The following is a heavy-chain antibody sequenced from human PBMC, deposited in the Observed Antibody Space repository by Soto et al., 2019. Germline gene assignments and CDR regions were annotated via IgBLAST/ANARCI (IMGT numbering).Heavy chain of an antibody. V-gene: IGHV3-30*18. CDR1: GFTFSSYG. J-gene: IGHJ4*02. CDR2: ISYDGSNK. CDR3: AKEAVAACFDY. Sequence: QVQLVESGGGVVQPGRSLRLSCAASGFTFSSYGMHWVRQVLGKGLEWVAVISYDGSNKYYADSVKCRFTISRDNSRNTLYLQMNSLRAEDTAVYYCAKEAVAACFDYWGQRTLVTVSS. D-gene: IGHD6-19*01.